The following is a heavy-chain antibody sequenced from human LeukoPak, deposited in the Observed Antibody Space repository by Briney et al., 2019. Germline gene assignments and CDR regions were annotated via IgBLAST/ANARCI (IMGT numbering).Heavy chain of an antibody. D-gene: IGHD5-18*01. J-gene: IGHJ3*02. CDR2: ISGSGGST. CDR3: AKGYMVGGYSYDNDAFDI. V-gene: IGHV3-23*01. Sequence: PGGSLRLSCAASGFTFSSYAMSWVRKAPGKGLEWVSAISGSGGSTYYADSVKGRFTISRDNSKNTLYLQMNSLRAEDTAVYYCAKGYMVGGYSYDNDAFDIWGQGTMVTVSS. CDR1: GFTFSSYA.